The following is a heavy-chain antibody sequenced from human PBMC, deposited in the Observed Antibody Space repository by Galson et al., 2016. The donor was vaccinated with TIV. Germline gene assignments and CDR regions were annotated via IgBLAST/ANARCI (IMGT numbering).Heavy chain of an antibody. Sequence: SLRLSCAASGFTFNSYAMSWVRQAPGRGLEWVSSIRGSGDGTNYADSVKGRLTISRDNSKNILYLQVKGLRAEDTAVYYCAKDFGWRNFDYWGQGTLVTISS. CDR2: IRGSGDGT. CDR3: AKDFGWRNFDY. CDR1: GFTFNSYA. J-gene: IGHJ4*02. D-gene: IGHD6-19*01. V-gene: IGHV3-23*01.